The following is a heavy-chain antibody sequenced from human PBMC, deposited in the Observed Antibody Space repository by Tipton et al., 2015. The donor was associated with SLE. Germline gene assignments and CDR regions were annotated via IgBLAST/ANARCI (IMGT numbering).Heavy chain of an antibody. CDR2: INSEETST. D-gene: IGHD3-10*01. CDR3: GRWGRGERPYHYYTMDV. CDR1: GFTLSNYW. J-gene: IGHJ6*02. V-gene: IGHV3-74*01. Sequence: SLRLSCAASGFTLSNYWVNWVRQVPGKGLAWVSCINSEETSTNYADSVRGRFTMSRDNAKNTVHLHMNRLRGEDTGVYYCGRWGRGERPYHYYTMDVWGQGTTVTVSS.